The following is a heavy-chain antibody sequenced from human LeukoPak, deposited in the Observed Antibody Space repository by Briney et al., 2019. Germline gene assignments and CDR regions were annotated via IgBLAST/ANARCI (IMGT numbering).Heavy chain of an antibody. Sequence: ASVKVSCMAPRYTFTGYYMHWVRQAPGQGLEWMGWINPNSGVTDYVQNLQGRVTMTRDTSISTDYVELSRQRSDDTAVYYCGRGTGEGYIYGRYYFDYWGEGTLVTVSS. CDR2: INPNSGVT. D-gene: IGHD5-18*01. V-gene: IGHV1-2*02. CDR1: RYTFTGYY. J-gene: IGHJ4*02. CDR3: GRGTGEGYIYGRYYFDY.